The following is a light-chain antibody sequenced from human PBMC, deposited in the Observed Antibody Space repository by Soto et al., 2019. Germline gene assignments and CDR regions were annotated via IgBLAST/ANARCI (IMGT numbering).Light chain of an antibody. CDR3: QQSYSTLVT. CDR1: QSISSY. V-gene: IGKV1-39*01. Sequence: DIPMTQSPSSLSASVGDRVTITCRASQSISSYLNWYQQKPGKAPKLLIYAASSLQSGVPSRFSGSGSGTDFTLTISSLQPGDFATYYCQQSYSTLVTFGPGTKVDIK. J-gene: IGKJ3*01. CDR2: AAS.